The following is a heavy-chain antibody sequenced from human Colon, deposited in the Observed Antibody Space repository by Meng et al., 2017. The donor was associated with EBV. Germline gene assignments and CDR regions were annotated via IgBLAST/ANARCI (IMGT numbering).Heavy chain of an antibody. J-gene: IGHJ4*02. CDR2: IYHSGST. CDR3: ARRRGGSGRDC. D-gene: IGHD3-10*01. V-gene: IGHV4-39*01. Sequence: LAVQGSCRGLVGPSATLSLTCTVSGGSTSGNCYYWAWGRPPPGEGVEWIGAIYHSGSTSYNPSLQSRVTMFVDTSKNQFSLMLTSVTATDTAVYYCARRRGGSGRDCWGQGTLVTVSS. CDR1: GGSTSGNCYY.